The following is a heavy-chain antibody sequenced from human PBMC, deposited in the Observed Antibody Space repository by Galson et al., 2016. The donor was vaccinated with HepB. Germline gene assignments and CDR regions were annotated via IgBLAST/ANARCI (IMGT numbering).Heavy chain of an antibody. CDR2: VRSKGNSYAT. CDR3: TRAPSGWYPLDY. V-gene: IGHV3-73*01. Sequence: SLRLSCAASGFTFSGSAMHWVRQASGKGLEWVGRVRSKGNSYATGYAASVKGRFTISRDDSKNTAYLQKNSLKTAATAVYYCTRAPSGWYPLDYWGQGTLVTVSS. D-gene: IGHD6-19*01. CDR1: GFTFSGSA. J-gene: IGHJ4*02.